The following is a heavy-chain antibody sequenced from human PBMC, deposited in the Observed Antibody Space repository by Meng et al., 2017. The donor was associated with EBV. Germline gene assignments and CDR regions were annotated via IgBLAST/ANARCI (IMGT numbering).Heavy chain of an antibody. CDR3: ARDKQQLGYGMDV. CDR1: GYPFTSYY. Sequence: VPVVQSGAGGKEPGASGKVSCKASGYPFTSYYMHWGRQAPGQGLEGMGIINPSGGSTSYAQKFQGRVTMTRDTSTSTVYMELSRLRSEDTAVYYCARDKQQLGYGMDVWGQGTTVTVSS. V-gene: IGHV1-46*01. J-gene: IGHJ6*02. D-gene: IGHD6-13*01. CDR2: INPSGGST.